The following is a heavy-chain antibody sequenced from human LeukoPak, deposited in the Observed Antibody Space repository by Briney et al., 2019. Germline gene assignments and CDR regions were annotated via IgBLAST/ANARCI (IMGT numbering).Heavy chain of an antibody. J-gene: IGHJ4*02. CDR2: IYYSGST. CDR3: ARDYDSSGYYWS. CDR1: GGSISTYN. D-gene: IGHD3-22*01. Sequence: SETLSLTCTVSGGSISTYNWSWIRQPPGKGLEWIGYIYYSGSTNYNPSLKSRVTMSVDTSKSQFSLKLNSVTAADTAVYYCARDYDSSGYYWSWGQGTLVTVSS. V-gene: IGHV4-59*01.